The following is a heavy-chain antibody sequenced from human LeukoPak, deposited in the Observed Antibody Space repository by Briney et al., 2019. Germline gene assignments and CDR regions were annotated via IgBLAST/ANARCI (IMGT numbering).Heavy chain of an antibody. CDR3: ARGHTSTDH. CDR1: RFTFSDFY. D-gene: IGHD5-18*01. J-gene: IGHJ4*02. V-gene: IGHV3-11*01. CDR2: ITRGGDAV. Sequence: GGSLRLSCAASRFTFSDFYMSWMRQAPGKGLEWVSYITRGGDAVYYADSVKGRFTISRDNAKNSLFLQMNSLRDEDTAVYYCARGHTSTDHWGQGTLVTVSS.